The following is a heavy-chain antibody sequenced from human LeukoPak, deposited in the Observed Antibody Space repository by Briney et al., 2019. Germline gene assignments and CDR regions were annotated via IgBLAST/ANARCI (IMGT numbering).Heavy chain of an antibody. CDR1: GDSVSSNSVT. CDR2: TYYRSKWYN. Sequence: SQTLSLTCAISGDSVSSNSVTWNWIRQSPSRGLEWLGRTYYRSKWYNDYAVSVKSRITFNADTSKNQFSLQLNSVTPEDTAVYYCARGWDNFDYWGQGTLVTVSS. J-gene: IGHJ4*02. V-gene: IGHV6-1*01. D-gene: IGHD1-26*01. CDR3: ARGWDNFDY.